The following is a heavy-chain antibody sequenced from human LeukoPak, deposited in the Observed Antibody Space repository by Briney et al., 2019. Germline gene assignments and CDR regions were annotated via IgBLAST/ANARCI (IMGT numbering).Heavy chain of an antibody. Sequence: ASVKVSCKASGYTFTSYGISWVRQAPGQGLEWMGWISAYNGNTNYAQKLQGRVTMTTDTSTSTAYMELRSLRSDDTAVYYCARRLQYYDFWSGYVYGMDVWGQGTTVTVSS. J-gene: IGHJ6*02. CDR2: ISAYNGNT. D-gene: IGHD3-3*01. V-gene: IGHV1-18*01. CDR1: GYTFTSYG. CDR3: ARRLQYYDFWSGYVYGMDV.